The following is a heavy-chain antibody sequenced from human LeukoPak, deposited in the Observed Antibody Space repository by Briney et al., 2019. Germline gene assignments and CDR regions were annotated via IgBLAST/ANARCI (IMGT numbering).Heavy chain of an antibody. V-gene: IGHV1-2*02. D-gene: IGHD6-13*01. CDR2: INPNSGGT. CDR1: GYTFTGYY. Sequence: ASVKVSCKASGYTFTGYYIHWVLQAPGQGLEWMGWINPNSGGTNYAQKFQGRVTMPRDTSITTAYMELSGLRSDDTAIYYCARGKLAAPGRTGYNWFDPWGQGTLVTASS. CDR3: ARGKLAAPGRTGYNWFDP. J-gene: IGHJ5*02.